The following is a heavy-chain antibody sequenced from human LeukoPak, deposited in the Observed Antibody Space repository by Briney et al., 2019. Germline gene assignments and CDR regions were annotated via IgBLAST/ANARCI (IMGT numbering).Heavy chain of an antibody. CDR3: ARVAVPYYGMDV. CDR1: GGSFSGYY. Sequence: SETLSLTCAVYGGSFSGYYWSWIRQPPGKGLEWIGEINHSGSTNYNPSLKSRVTISVDTSKNQFSLKLSSVTAADMAVYYCARVAVPYYGMDVWGQGTTVTVSS. V-gene: IGHV4-34*01. J-gene: IGHJ6*02. CDR2: INHSGST.